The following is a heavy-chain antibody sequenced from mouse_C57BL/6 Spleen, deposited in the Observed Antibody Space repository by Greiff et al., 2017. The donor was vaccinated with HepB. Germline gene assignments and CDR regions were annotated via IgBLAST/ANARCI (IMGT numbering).Heavy chain of an antibody. J-gene: IGHJ3*01. CDR1: GYTFTSYW. V-gene: IGHV1-69*01. D-gene: IGHD1-1*01. CDR3: ARCYYGSSRWFAD. CDR2: IDPSDSYT. Sequence: VQLQQPGAELVMPGASVKLSCKASGYTFTSYWMHWVKQRPGQGLEWIGEIDPSDSYTNYNQKFKGKSTLTVDKSSSTAYMQLSSLTSEDSAVYCCARCYYGSSRWFADWGQGTLVTVSA.